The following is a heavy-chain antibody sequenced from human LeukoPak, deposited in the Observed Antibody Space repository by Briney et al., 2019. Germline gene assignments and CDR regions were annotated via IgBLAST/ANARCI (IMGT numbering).Heavy chain of an antibody. V-gene: IGHV3-30*04. Sequence: GGSLRLSCAASGFIFNTYAMHWVRQAPGKGLEWVAFISSDAWNQYYAVSVKGRFTVSRDNSKNTLYLQMNSLRAEDTAVYYCARDWESYYDYWGQGTLVTVSS. J-gene: IGHJ4*02. CDR3: ARDWESYYDY. D-gene: IGHD3-16*01. CDR1: GFIFNTYA. CDR2: ISSDAWNQ.